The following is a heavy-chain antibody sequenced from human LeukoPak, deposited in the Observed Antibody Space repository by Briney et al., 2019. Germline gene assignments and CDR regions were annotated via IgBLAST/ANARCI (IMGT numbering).Heavy chain of an antibody. D-gene: IGHD1-26*01. V-gene: IGHV3-66*02. CDR1: GFTVSSNY. CDR2: IYSGGST. J-gene: IGHJ4*02. Sequence: GGSLRLSCAASGFTVSSNYMSWVRQAPGKGLEWVSVIYSGGSTYYADSVKGRFTISRDNSKNTLYLQMNSLRAEDTAVYYCARDSSRWELLYYFDYWAREPWSPSPQ. CDR3: ARDSSRWELLYYFDY.